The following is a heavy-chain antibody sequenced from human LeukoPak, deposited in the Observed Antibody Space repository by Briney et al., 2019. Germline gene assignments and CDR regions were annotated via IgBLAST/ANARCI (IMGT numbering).Heavy chain of an antibody. D-gene: IGHD6-6*01. V-gene: IGHV3-23*01. CDR1: GFTFSSYA. CDR3: ARSSRLTFDY. Sequence: PGGSLRLSCVASGFTFSSYAMSWVRQAPGKGLEWVSAISSSGGSTYYADSVKGRFTISRDNSKNTLYLQMNSLRAEDTAVYYCARSSRLTFDYWGQGTLVTVSS. J-gene: IGHJ4*02. CDR2: ISSSGGST.